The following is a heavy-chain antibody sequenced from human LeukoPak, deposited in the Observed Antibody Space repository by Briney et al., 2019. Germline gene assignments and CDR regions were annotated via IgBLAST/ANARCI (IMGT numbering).Heavy chain of an antibody. D-gene: IGHD6-13*01. Sequence: GGSLRLSCAASGFTVSSNYMSWVRQAPGKGLEWVANINQNGSEKYHVDSVKGRFTISRDNSKNTLYLQMNSLRAEDTAVYYCARDRGHPRYIAADYWGQGTLVTVSS. CDR1: GFTVSSNY. J-gene: IGHJ4*02. V-gene: IGHV3-7*01. CDR2: INQNGSEK. CDR3: ARDRGHPRYIAADY.